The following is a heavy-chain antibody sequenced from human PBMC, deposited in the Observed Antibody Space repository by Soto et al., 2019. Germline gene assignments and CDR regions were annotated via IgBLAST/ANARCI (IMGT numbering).Heavy chain of an antibody. CDR2: VSAYNGNT. Sequence: ASVKVSCKASGDTFTSYDFSWVRQAPGRGLEWMGWVSAYNGNTNYAQKLQDRFTMTTDTSTSTVYMELRSLRSDDTAVYYCARDSGGGGGFDPGGQGTLVTVSS. J-gene: IGHJ5*02. D-gene: IGHD3-16*01. CDR1: GDTFTSYD. CDR3: ARDSGGGGGFDP. V-gene: IGHV1-18*01.